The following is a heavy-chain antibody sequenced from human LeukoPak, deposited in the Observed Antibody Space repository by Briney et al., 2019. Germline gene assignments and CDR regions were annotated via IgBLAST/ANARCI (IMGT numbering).Heavy chain of an antibody. CDR1: GFTFSSYA. CDR2: ISGSGDNT. CDR3: AKGSYYDSSGSFYSDY. D-gene: IGHD3-22*01. J-gene: IGHJ4*02. V-gene: IGHV3-23*01. Sequence: GGSLRLSCAASGFTFSSYAMSWVRQAPGKGLEWVSGISGSGDNTYYADSVKGRFTISRDNSKNTLYVQVNSLGTEDTAAYYCAKGSYYDSSGSFYSDYWGQGTLVTVSS.